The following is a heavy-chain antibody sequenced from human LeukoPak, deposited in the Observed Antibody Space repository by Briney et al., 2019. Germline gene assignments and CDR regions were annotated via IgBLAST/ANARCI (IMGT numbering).Heavy chain of an antibody. V-gene: IGHV4-30-4*01. CDR2: VYYTGNT. CDR3: ARGEAFDV. Sequence: SQTLSLTCTVSGGFISSGDYYWKWIRQPPGKGLEWIGYVYYTGNTFYSPSLKSRVTISVDTSKNQFSLKLTSVTAADTAVYYCARGEAFDVWGQGTMFVVSS. CDR1: GGFISSGDYY. J-gene: IGHJ3*01.